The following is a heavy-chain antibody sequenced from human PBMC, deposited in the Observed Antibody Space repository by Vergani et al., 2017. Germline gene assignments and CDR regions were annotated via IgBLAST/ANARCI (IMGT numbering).Heavy chain of an antibody. CDR3: ARDRGKSGIAVYMDV. D-gene: IGHD6-19*01. Sequence: EVQLVESGGGLVKPGGSLRLSCAASGFTFSSYSMNWVRQAPGKGLEWVSSISSSSSYIYYADSVKGRFTISRDNAKNSLYLQMNSLRAEDTAVYYCARDRGKSGIAVYMDVWGQGTTVTVSS. CDR1: GFTFSSYS. V-gene: IGHV3-21*01. J-gene: IGHJ6*03. CDR2: ISSSSSYI.